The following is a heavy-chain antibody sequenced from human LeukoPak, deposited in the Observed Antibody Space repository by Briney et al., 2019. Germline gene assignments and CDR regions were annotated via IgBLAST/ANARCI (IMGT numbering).Heavy chain of an antibody. D-gene: IGHD5-18*01. Sequence: PSETLSLTCAVYGGSFSGYSWSWIRQPPGEGLEWIGEINESETTNYKSSLKSRVTISVDTSKRQLSLKLTSVTAADTAVYYCAGFIQLWLNYFDYWGQGTLVTVSS. J-gene: IGHJ4*02. CDR2: INESETT. CDR3: AGFIQLWLNYFDY. CDR1: GGSFSGYS. V-gene: IGHV4-34*01.